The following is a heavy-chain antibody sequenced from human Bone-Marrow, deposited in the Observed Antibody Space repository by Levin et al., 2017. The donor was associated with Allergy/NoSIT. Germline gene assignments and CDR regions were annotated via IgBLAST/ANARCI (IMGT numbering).Heavy chain of an antibody. Sequence: PSETLSLTCTVSGGSISSSSYYWGWIRQPPGKGLEWIGSIYYSGSTYYNPSLKSRVTISVDTSKNQFSLKLSSVTAADTAVYYCARQGSWWLRPNWFDPWGQGTLVTVSS. CDR1: GGSISSSSYY. CDR2: IYYSGST. J-gene: IGHJ5*02. V-gene: IGHV4-39*01. D-gene: IGHD5-12*01. CDR3: ARQGSWWLRPNWFDP.